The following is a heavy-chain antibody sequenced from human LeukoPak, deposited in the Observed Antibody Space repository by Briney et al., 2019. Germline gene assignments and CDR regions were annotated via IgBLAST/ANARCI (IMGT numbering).Heavy chain of an antibody. J-gene: IGHJ4*02. CDR3: ARDVSPVVVVAATRVFDY. V-gene: IGHV1-18*01. CDR2: ISAYNGNT. CDR1: GGTFSSYA. D-gene: IGHD2-15*01. Sequence: ASVKVSCKASGGTFSSYAISWVRQAPGQGLEWMGWISAYNGNTNYAQKLQGRVTMTTDTSTSTAYMELRSLRSDDTAVYYCARDVSPVVVVAATRVFDYWGQGTLVTVSS.